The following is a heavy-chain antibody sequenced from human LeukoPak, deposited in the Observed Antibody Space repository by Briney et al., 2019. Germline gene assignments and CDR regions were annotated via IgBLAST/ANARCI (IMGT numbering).Heavy chain of an antibody. CDR3: AREFCDTNNCYKAALAY. D-gene: IGHD2-2*02. Sequence: GGSLRLLCAASGFRLSTYTMHWLRQAPGKGLEYVSAITSNGDSKYYARSVKGRFTISRDNYKNTLYLQMGSLTTEDVALYYCAREFCDTNNCYKAALAYWGQGTLVSVSS. J-gene: IGHJ4*02. CDR2: ITSNGDSK. V-gene: IGHV3-64*01. CDR1: GFRLSTYT.